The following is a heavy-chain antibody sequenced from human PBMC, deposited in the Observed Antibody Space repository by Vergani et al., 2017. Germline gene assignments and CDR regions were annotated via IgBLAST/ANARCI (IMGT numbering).Heavy chain of an antibody. D-gene: IGHD3-10*01. V-gene: IGHV3-21*01. CDR1: GFTFSSYS. Sequence: VQLVESGGGVVQPGGSLRLSCAASGFTFSSYSMNWVRQAPGKGLEWVSSISSSSSYIYYADSVKGRFTISRDNAKNSLYLQMNSLRAEDTAVYYCARDRFVTMVRGGMDVWGQGTTVTVSS. J-gene: IGHJ6*02. CDR3: ARDRFVTMVRGGMDV. CDR2: ISSSSSYI.